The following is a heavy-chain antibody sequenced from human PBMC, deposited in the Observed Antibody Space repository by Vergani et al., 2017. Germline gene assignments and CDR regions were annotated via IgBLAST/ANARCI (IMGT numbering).Heavy chain of an antibody. J-gene: IGHJ6*02. V-gene: IGHV4-38-2*01. CDR1: GYSISSGYY. D-gene: IGHD6-13*01. Sequence: QVQLQESGPGLVKPSETLSLTCAVSGYSISSGYYWGWIRQPPGKGLEWIGSIYHSGSTYYNPSLKSRVTISVDTSKNKFSLKLSSVTAADTAVYYCASTDIAAADRQFYYGIDVWGQGTTVTVSS. CDR2: IYHSGST. CDR3: ASTDIAAADRQFYYGIDV.